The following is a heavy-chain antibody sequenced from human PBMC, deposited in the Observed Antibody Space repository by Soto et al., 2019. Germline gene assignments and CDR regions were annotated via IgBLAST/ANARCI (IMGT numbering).Heavy chain of an antibody. D-gene: IGHD6-13*01. Sequence: QVQLVQSGAEVKKPGASVRVSCKASGYTFTTYDIYWVRQAPGLGLEWMGIITPGGGITSYAQKFKGRITMTRDTSTSTVYMELSSLRSEDTAMYYCAKVLSELVPRYFDTWGQGTLVTVSS. CDR1: GYTFTTYD. V-gene: IGHV1-46*01. J-gene: IGHJ4*02. CDR3: AKVLSELVPRYFDT. CDR2: ITPGGGIT.